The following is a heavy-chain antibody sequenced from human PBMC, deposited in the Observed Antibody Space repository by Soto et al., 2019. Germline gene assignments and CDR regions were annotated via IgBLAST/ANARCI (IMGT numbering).Heavy chain of an antibody. Sequence: EVQLLESGGGLVQPGGSLRLSCAASGFTFSSYAMSWVRQAPGKGLEWVSGISGSGAGTYYADSVKGRFTISRDNSKNTLYLQMNSLRAEDTAVYYCAKGSTVREFDYWGQGTLVTVSS. D-gene: IGHD4-17*01. CDR1: GFTFSSYA. J-gene: IGHJ4*02. V-gene: IGHV3-23*01. CDR3: AKGSTVREFDY. CDR2: ISGSGAGT.